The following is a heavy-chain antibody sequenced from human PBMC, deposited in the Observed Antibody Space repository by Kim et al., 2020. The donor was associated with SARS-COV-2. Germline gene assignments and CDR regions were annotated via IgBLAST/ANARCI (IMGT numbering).Heavy chain of an antibody. CDR1: GYTFTSYA. CDR2: INAGNGNT. CDR3: ARPGAYYYYGMDV. J-gene: IGHJ6*02. Sequence: ASVKVSCKASGYTFTSYAMHWVRQAPGQRLEWMGWINAGNGNTKNLQKFQGRVTITRDTSASTAYMELSSLRSEDTAVYYCARPGAYYYYGMDVWGQGTTVPVSS. V-gene: IGHV1-3*01. D-gene: IGHD1-26*01.